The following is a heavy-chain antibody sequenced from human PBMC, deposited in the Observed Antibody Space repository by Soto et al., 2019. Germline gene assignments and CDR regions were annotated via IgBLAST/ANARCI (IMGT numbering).Heavy chain of an antibody. V-gene: IGHV1-69*12. CDR2: IIPIFGTA. Sequence: QVQLVQSGAEVKKPGSSVKVSCKASGGTFSSYAISWVRQAPGQGLEWMGGIIPIFGTANYAQKFQGRVTIAADESTSTAYMELSSLRSEDTAVYYCAALGYCTNGVCSDVDYWGQGTLVTVSS. CDR1: GGTFSSYA. J-gene: IGHJ4*02. D-gene: IGHD2-8*01. CDR3: AALGYCTNGVCSDVDY.